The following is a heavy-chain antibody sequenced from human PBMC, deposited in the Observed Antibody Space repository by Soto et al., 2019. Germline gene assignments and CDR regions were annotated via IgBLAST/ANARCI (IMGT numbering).Heavy chain of an antibody. CDR2: ISAYNGQT. CDR1: GYPFDMYG. J-gene: IGHJ5*02. D-gene: IGHD3-3*01. CDR3: ARAPREFWSSYFFDP. V-gene: IGHV1-18*01. Sequence: ASVKVSCKASGYPFDMYGINWVRQAPGQRLEWMGWISAYNGQTDYAQNFQGRVTMATDTSTNTAYMELRNLRSDDTAVYYCARAPREFWSSYFFDPWGPGTLVTVSS.